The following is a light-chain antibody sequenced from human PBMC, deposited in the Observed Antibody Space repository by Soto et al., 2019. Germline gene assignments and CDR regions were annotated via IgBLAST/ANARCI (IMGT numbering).Light chain of an antibody. Sequence: QSVLTQPASVSGSPGQSITISCTGTSTDVGSYNLVSWYQQHPGKAPKLIIYAVTKRPAGVSSRFSGSKSGNTASLTISGLQAEDEADYYCSSYAGFSTVISGGGTKLTVL. V-gene: IGLV2-23*02. J-gene: IGLJ2*01. CDR3: SSYAGFSTVI. CDR1: STDVGSYNL. CDR2: AVT.